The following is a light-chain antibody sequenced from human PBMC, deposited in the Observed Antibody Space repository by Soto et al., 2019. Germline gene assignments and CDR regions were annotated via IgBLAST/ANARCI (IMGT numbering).Light chain of an antibody. J-gene: IGLJ2*01. CDR3: SSHTTGSPHVV. V-gene: IGLV2-14*01. Sequence: QSALTQPASVSGSPGQSITISCTGTSSDVGSYNYVSWYQQHPGKAPKLMIYDVSNRPSRDSNRFSGSKSGNTASLTISGLQAEDEADYYCSSHTTGSPHVVFGGGTKLTVL. CDR1: SSDVGSYNY. CDR2: DVS.